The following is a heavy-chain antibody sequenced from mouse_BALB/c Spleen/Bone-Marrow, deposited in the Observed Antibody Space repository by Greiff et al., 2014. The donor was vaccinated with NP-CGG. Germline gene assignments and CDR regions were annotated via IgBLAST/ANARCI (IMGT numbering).Heavy chain of an antibody. CDR3: TRQYGNYYAVDY. Sequence: VKLMESGAELVRPGASVKVSCKASGYTFTSYWINWVKQRPGQGLEWIGNIYPSDSYTNYNQNFKDKATLTVDKSSSTAYMQLSSPTSEDSAVYYCTRQYGNYYAVDYWGQGTSVTVSS. V-gene: IGHV1S126*01. D-gene: IGHD2-10*02. J-gene: IGHJ4*01. CDR2: IYPSDSYT. CDR1: GYTFTSYW.